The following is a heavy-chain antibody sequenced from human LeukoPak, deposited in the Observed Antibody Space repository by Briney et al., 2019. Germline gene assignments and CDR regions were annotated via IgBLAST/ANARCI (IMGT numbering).Heavy chain of an antibody. CDR2: IISSSSYI. D-gene: IGHD2-15*01. V-gene: IGHV3-21*01. CDR3: ARDPEYCSGGSCDSFDY. J-gene: IGHJ4*02. Sequence: KPGGSLRLSCAASGFTFSTYSMNWVRQAPGKGLEWVSSIISSSSYIYNADSVKGRLPISRDNAKNSLNLQMTRLRAEDRAVDCCARDPEYCSGGSCDSFDYWGEGTLVTVPS. CDR1: GFTFSTYS.